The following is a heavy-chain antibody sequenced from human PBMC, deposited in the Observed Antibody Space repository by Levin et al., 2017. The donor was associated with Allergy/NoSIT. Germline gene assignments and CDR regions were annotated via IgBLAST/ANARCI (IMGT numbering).Heavy chain of an antibody. CDR3: ARGVILHGDYYYYGMDV. D-gene: IGHD2-15*01. V-gene: IGHV1-69*06. CDR2: IIPIFGTA. CDR1: GGTFSSYA. Sequence: GASVKVFCKASGGTFSSYAISWVRQAPGQGLEWMGGIIPIFGTANYAQKFQGRVTITADKSTSTAYMELSSLRSEDTAVYYCARGVILHGDYYYYGMDVWGQGTTVTVSS. J-gene: IGHJ6*02.